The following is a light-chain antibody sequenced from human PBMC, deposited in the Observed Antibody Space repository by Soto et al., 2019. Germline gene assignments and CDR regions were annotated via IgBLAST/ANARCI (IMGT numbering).Light chain of an antibody. Sequence: EIVMTQSPATLSVSPGERAPLSCRASQSVSSYLAWYQQKPGQAPRLLIYGAFNRATGIPARFSGSGSGTDFTLTISSLEPEDFAVYYCQQRNIWPPVTFGQGTRLEI. CDR2: GAF. CDR3: QQRNIWPPVT. V-gene: IGKV3-11*01. CDR1: QSVSSY. J-gene: IGKJ5*01.